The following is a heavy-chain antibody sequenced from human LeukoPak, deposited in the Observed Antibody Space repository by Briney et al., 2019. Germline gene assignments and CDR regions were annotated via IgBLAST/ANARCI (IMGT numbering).Heavy chain of an antibody. D-gene: IGHD7-27*01. CDR1: GGSFSGYY. CDR2: INHSGST. Sequence: SETLSLTCAVYGGSFSGYYWSWIRQPPGKGLEWIGEINHSGSTNYNPSLKSRVTISVDTSKDQFSPKLSSVTAADTAVYYCARGTGNFDYWGQGTLVTVSS. J-gene: IGHJ4*02. CDR3: ARGTGNFDY. V-gene: IGHV4-34*01.